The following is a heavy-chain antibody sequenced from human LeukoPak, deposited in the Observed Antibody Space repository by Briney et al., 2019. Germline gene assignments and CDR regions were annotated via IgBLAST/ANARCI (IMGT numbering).Heavy chain of an antibody. CDR3: ARGGSYLSAFDI. D-gene: IGHD1-26*01. CDR1: GFTFSSYA. CDR2: IRGSGDRT. Sequence: PGGSLRLSCAASGFTFSSYAMSWVRQAPGKGLEWVSAIRGSGDRTHYADSVKGRFTISRDNSKNTLYLQMNSLRAEDTAVYYCARGGSYLSAFDIWGQGTMVTVSS. V-gene: IGHV3-23*01. J-gene: IGHJ3*02.